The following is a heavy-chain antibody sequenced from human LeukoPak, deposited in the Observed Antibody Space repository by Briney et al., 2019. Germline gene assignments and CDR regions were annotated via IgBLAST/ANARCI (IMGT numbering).Heavy chain of an antibody. Sequence: GGSLRLSCAASRFTFSSYWMHWVRQAPGKGLVWVSRINSDGSSTSYADSVKGRFTISRDNAKNTLYLQMNSLRAEDTAVYYCASLDYDSRPPRGDYWGQGTLVTVSS. J-gene: IGHJ4*02. V-gene: IGHV3-74*01. CDR2: INSDGSST. CDR3: ASLDYDSRPPRGDY. CDR1: RFTFSSYW. D-gene: IGHD3-22*01.